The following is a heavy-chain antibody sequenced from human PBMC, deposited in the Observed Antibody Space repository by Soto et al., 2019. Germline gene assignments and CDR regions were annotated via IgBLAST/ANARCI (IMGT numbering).Heavy chain of an antibody. D-gene: IGHD5-18*01. V-gene: IGHV1-69*13. CDR2: IIPIFGTA. Sequence: SVEVSCKASGGTFSSYAISWVRQAPGHGLEWMGGIIPIFGTANYAQKFQGRVTITADESTSTAYMELSSLRSEDTAVYYCARDKHRSGGYSYDNWFDPWGQGTLVTVSS. J-gene: IGHJ5*02. CDR3: ARDKHRSGGYSYDNWFDP. CDR1: GGTFSSYA.